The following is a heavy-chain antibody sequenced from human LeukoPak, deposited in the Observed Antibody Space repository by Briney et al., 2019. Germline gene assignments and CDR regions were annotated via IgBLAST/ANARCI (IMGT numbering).Heavy chain of an antibody. Sequence: SETLSLTCAVYGGSFSGYYWSWIRQPPGKGLEWIGEINHSGSTNYNPSLKSRVTISVDTSKNQFSLKLSSVTAADTAVYYCARRVVVAANSADYWGQGTLVTVSS. CDR1: GGSFSGYY. J-gene: IGHJ4*02. D-gene: IGHD2-15*01. CDR3: ARRVVVAANSADY. CDR2: INHSGST. V-gene: IGHV4-34*01.